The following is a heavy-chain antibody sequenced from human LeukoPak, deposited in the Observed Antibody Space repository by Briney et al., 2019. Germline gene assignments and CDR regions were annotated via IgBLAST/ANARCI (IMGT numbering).Heavy chain of an antibody. CDR3: TTAKRN. CDR1: GFRCGKAW. Sequence: GGSLRLACAASGFRCGKAWMSWVRQAVGEGLEWVGRIKSKTDGGTTDYAAPVKGRFTISRDDSKNTLYLQMNSLKTEDTAVYYCTTAKRNWGQGTLVTVSS. V-gene: IGHV3-15*01. J-gene: IGHJ4*02. CDR2: IKSKTDGGTT.